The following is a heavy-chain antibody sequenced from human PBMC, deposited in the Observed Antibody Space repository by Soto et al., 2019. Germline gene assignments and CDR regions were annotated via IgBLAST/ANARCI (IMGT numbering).Heavy chain of an antibody. Sequence: EVQLLESGGGVVQPGGSLRLSCAASGFTFSSYAMRWVRQAPGKGLEWVSSISGRGGSTYYADSVKGRFTISRDNSKNTLYLQMNSLRAEDTAVYYCAKWSAPPYYYGMDVWGQGTTVTVSS. J-gene: IGHJ6*02. CDR1: GFTFSSYA. CDR2: ISGRGGST. D-gene: IGHD3-3*01. CDR3: AKWSAPPYYYGMDV. V-gene: IGHV3-23*01.